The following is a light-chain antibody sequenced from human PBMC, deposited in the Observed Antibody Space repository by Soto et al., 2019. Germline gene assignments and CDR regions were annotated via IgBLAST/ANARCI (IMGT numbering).Light chain of an antibody. CDR3: QTWGTGIQV. CDR2: LNSDGSH. J-gene: IGLJ3*02. V-gene: IGLV4-69*01. CDR1: SGHRSYA. Sequence: QSVLTQSPSASASLGASVKLTCTLSSGHRSYAIAWHPQQPEKGPRYLMKLNSDGSHSKGDGIPDRFSGSSSGAERYLTISSLQSGDEADYYCQTWGTGIQVFGGGTKLTVL.